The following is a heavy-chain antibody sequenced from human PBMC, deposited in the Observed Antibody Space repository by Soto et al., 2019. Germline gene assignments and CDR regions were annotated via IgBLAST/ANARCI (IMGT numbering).Heavy chain of an antibody. CDR2: IKQDGSEN. J-gene: IGHJ3*02. CDR3: VRSGYYYSSAFDI. D-gene: IGHD3-22*01. Sequence: EVQLVESGGGLVQPGGSLRLSCAASGFTFSNYWMSWVRQAPGKGLEWVANIKQDGSENYYLDSVKGRFTISRDNAKNSLYLQMNTLRAEDTDLYYCVRSGYYYSSAFDIWGQGTMVTVSS. CDR1: GFTFSNYW. V-gene: IGHV3-7*05.